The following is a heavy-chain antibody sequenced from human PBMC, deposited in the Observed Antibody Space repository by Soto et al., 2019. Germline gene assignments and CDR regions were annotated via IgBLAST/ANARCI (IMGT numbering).Heavy chain of an antibody. CDR3: TTDYSSTPEIDDYSNYHWLDY. D-gene: IGHD4-4*01. CDR1: GWKYSQAR. V-gene: IGHV3-15*01. J-gene: IGHJ4*02. Sequence: GPAQRRSYEPSGWKYSQARLTSVHQKKGKGLEWVGRFKSKTDGGTTDYAAPVKGRFTISRDDSKNTLYLQMNSLKTEDTAVYYCTTDYSSTPEIDDYSNYHWLDYWGQGTLVTVSS. CDR2: FKSKTDGGTT.